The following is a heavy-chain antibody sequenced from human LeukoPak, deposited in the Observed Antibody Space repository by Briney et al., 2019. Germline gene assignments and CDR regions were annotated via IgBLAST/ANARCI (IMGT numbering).Heavy chain of an antibody. CDR2: MKTDESTI. D-gene: IGHD3-22*01. CDR1: GFSFSSYW. CDR3: ATSAIGPIFAS. Sequence: PGGSLRLSCAASGFSFSSYWTHCVRQAPGKGVVWVSRMKTDESTITYADSVKGRFTISRDNAKNTLYLQMNSLRVDDTAVYYCATSAIGPIFASWGQGTLVTVSS. J-gene: IGHJ4*02. V-gene: IGHV3-74*01.